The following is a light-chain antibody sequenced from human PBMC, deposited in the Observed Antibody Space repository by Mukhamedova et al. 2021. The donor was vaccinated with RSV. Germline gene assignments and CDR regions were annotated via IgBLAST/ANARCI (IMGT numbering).Light chain of an antibody. V-gene: IGKV1-12*01. CDR3: QHANNWPIT. Sequence: WYQRRVHGKAPNLLIYTASTLQSGVPSRFSGSGSGTDFTLTISNLQPEDFATYYCQHANNWPITFGQGTRLEIK. CDR2: TAS. J-gene: IGKJ5*01.